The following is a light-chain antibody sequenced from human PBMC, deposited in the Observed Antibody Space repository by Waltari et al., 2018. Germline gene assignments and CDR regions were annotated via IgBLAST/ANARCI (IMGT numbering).Light chain of an antibody. J-gene: IGKJ4*01. CDR3: QQYDDFPLT. Sequence: DIQMTQSPSSLSASVGDRVTITCQASQDISNNFNWYQQKPGKAPKLLISYASTLERGVPLRFSGSGSGTSFTFIISSLQPEDIAIYFCQQYDDFPLTFGGGTKIEIK. CDR1: QDISNN. CDR2: YAS. V-gene: IGKV1-33*01.